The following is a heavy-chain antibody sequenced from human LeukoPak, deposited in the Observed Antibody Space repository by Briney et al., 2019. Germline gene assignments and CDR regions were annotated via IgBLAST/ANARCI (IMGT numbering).Heavy chain of an antibody. D-gene: IGHD5-18*01. Sequence: ASVTVSCKPSGYTFTSYGISWVRQAPGHGLEWMGWISAYNGNTNYAQKLQGRVTMTTDTSTSTAYMELRSLRSDDTAVYYCARGVDTAMPYYYYYMDVWGKGTTVTISS. CDR1: GYTFTSYG. J-gene: IGHJ6*03. CDR3: ARGVDTAMPYYYYYMDV. V-gene: IGHV1-18*01. CDR2: ISAYNGNT.